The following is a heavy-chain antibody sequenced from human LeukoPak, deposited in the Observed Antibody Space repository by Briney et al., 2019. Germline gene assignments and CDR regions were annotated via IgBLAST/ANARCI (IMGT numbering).Heavy chain of an antibody. V-gene: IGHV4-31*03. CDR1: GGSISSGGYY. J-gene: IGHJ4*02. D-gene: IGHD5-12*01. Sequence: PSETLSLTCTVSGGSISSGGYYWSWIRQHPGKGLEWIGYIYYSGSTYCNPSLKSRVTISVDTSKNQFSLKLSSVTAADTAVYYCASGGYGGSHYWGQGTLVTVSS. CDR3: ASGGYGGSHY. CDR2: IYYSGST.